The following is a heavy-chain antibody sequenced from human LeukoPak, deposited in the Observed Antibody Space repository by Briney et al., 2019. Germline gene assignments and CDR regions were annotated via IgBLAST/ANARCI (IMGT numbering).Heavy chain of an antibody. Sequence: SGGSLRLSCAASGLTFSSHWMHWVRQAPGKGLEWVSAISGSGGSTYYADSVKGRFTISRDNSKNTLFLQMDSLRAEDTAPYYCAKSVAIYFYYGLDVWGQGTTVTVSS. CDR1: GLTFSSHW. V-gene: IGHV3-23*01. D-gene: IGHD3-3*01. J-gene: IGHJ6*02. CDR3: AKSVAIYFYYGLDV. CDR2: ISGSGGST.